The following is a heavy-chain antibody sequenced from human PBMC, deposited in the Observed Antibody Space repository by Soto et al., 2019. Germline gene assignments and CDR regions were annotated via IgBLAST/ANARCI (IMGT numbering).Heavy chain of an antibody. CDR2: TYYRSKWYN. D-gene: IGHD5-12*01. Sequence: SQTLSLTCAISGDSVSSNSAAWNWIRQSPSRGLEWLGRTYYRSKWYNDYAVSVKSRITINPDTSKNQFSLQLNSVTPEDTAVYYCAREGGYSGYDSPSPYYYGMDVWGQGTTVTVSS. J-gene: IGHJ6*02. V-gene: IGHV6-1*01. CDR1: GDSVSSNSAA. CDR3: AREGGYSGYDSPSPYYYGMDV.